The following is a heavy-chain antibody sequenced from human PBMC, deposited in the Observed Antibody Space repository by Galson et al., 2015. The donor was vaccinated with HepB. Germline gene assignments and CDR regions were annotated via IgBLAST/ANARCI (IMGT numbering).Heavy chain of an antibody. CDR1: GYSISSSNW. J-gene: IGHJ3*02. Sequence: SETLSLTCAVSGYSISSSNWWGWIRQPPGKGLEWIGYIYYSGSTYYNPSLKSRVTMSVDTSKNQFSLKLSSVTAVDTAVYYCARASGSFDYGDAFDIWGQGTMVTVSS. CDR2: IYYSGST. D-gene: IGHD1-26*01. CDR3: ARASGSFDYGDAFDI. V-gene: IGHV4-28*03.